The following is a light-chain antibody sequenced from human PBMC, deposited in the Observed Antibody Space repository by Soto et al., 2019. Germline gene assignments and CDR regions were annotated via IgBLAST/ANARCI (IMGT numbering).Light chain of an antibody. CDR1: SSDVGDKY. CDR3: SAYAGSNNFV. V-gene: IGLV2-8*01. CDR2: EVS. J-gene: IGLJ1*01. Sequence: QSVLTQPPSASGSPGQSVTISCTGTSSDVGDKYVSWYQQHLGKAPKLIIYEVSQRPSGVPDRFSGSKSSNTASLTVSGLQTEGEADYYCSAYAGSNNFVFGSGTKVTVL.